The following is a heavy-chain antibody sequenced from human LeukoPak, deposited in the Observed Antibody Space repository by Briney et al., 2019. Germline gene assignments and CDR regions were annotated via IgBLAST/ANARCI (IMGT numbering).Heavy chain of an antibody. V-gene: IGHV3-30*02. D-gene: IGHD1-26*01. Sequence: PGGSLRLSCPAPGFTFSSYGMHWVRQAPGKGLEWVVFIRYDGSNKYYADSVKGRFTISRDKSKNTLYLQMSSLRAEDTAVYYCATDLELLEVSWDYWGQGTLVTVSS. CDR1: GFTFSSYG. CDR3: ATDLELLEVSWDY. CDR2: IRYDGSNK. J-gene: IGHJ4*02.